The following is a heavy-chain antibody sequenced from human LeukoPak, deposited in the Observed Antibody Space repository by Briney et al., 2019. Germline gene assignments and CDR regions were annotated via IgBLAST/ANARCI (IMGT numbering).Heavy chain of an antibody. J-gene: IGHJ4*02. D-gene: IGHD5-18*01. V-gene: IGHV1-58*02. Sequence: TSVKVSCKASGFTFTSSAMQWVRQARGQRLEWIGWIVVGSGSTSYAQKFQERVTITRDMSTSTAYMELSSLRSEDTAVFYCAASGYSYGYGMDYWGQGTLSPSPQ. CDR2: IVVGSGST. CDR3: AASGYSYGYGMDY. CDR1: GFTFTSSA.